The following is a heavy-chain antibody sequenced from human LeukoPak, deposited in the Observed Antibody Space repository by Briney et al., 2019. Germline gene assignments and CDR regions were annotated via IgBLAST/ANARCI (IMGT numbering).Heavy chain of an antibody. V-gene: IGHV4-59*01. CDR2: IDYSGST. D-gene: IGHD3-16*01. Sequence: PSETLSLTCTVSGGSLHNYYWSWIRQPPGKGLEWIGYIDYSGSTNYNPSLKSRVTISVDTSKNQFSLKLSSVTAADTAVYYCARESYAYAFDIWGQGTMVTVSS. J-gene: IGHJ3*02. CDR1: GGSLHNYY. CDR3: ARESYAYAFDI.